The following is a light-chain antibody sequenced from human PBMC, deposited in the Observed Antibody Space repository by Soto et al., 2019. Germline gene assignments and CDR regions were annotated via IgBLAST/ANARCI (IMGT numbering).Light chain of an antibody. J-gene: IGKJ2*01. V-gene: IGKV3-15*01. CDR1: QSVRSN. CDR2: GAS. CDR3: QQYNNWPNT. Sequence: EIVMTQSPATLSVSPGERATLSCRASQSVRSNLAWYQQKPGQAPRLLIYGASSRATGIPVRFSGSGSGTEFTPTISSLQSEDFAVYNCQQYNNWPNTFGQGTKLEIK.